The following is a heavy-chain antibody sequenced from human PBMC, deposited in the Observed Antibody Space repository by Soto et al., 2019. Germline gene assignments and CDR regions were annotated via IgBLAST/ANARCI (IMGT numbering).Heavy chain of an antibody. J-gene: IGHJ4*02. CDR3: TRLGGYYQALDS. CDR2: IYYAGTT. D-gene: IGHD3-22*01. V-gene: IGHV4-59*08. CDR1: GGSLSGYY. Sequence: PSETLSLTCSVSGGSLSGYYWTWTRQPPGKGLEWIGYIYYAGTTTYNPSLKNRVTISLDTPKNQFSLKVDSVTAADTAVYYCTRLGGYYQALDSWGQGTLVTVSS.